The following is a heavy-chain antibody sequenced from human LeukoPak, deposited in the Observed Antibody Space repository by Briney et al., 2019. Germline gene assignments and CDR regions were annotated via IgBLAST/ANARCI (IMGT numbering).Heavy chain of an antibody. CDR1: GFTFSSYS. J-gene: IGHJ3*02. V-gene: IGHV3-48*02. CDR3: GREGRNMGVFDI. D-gene: IGHD1/OR15-1a*01. CDR2: ISSSSSTI. Sequence: GGSLRLSCAASGFTFSSYSMNWVRQAPGKGLEWVSYISSSSSTIYYADSVKGRFTISRDNAKNSLYLQMNTLRDEDTAVYFCGREGRNMGVFDIWGQGTMVTVSS.